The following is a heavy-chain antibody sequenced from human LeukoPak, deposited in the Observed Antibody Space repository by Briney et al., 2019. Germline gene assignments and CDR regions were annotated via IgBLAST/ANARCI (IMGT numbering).Heavy chain of an antibody. J-gene: IGHJ4*02. V-gene: IGHV3-15*01. CDR1: GFTFSNAW. Sequence: NPGGSLRLSCAASGFTFSNAWMSWVRQAPGKRLEWVGRLKSKADGGTIDYAAPVKGRFTISRDDSKNTLYLQMNSLKTEDTAVYYCTTDEGSGYSGSYYLDYWGQGTLVTVSS. CDR3: TTDEGSGYSGSYYLDY. CDR2: LKSKADGGTI. D-gene: IGHD1-26*01.